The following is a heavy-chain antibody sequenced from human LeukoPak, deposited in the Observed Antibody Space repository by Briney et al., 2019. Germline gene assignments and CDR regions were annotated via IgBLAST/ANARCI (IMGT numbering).Heavy chain of an antibody. Sequence: PSETLSLTCTVSGGSISSYYWSWIRQPPGKGLEWIGYIYYSGSTNYNPSLKSRVTISVDTSKNQFSLKLSSVTAADTAVYYCARHTPMVRGVTVFDYWGQGTLVTVSS. CDR2: IYYSGST. D-gene: IGHD3-10*01. J-gene: IGHJ4*02. V-gene: IGHV4-59*08. CDR3: ARHTPMVRGVTVFDY. CDR1: GGSISSYY.